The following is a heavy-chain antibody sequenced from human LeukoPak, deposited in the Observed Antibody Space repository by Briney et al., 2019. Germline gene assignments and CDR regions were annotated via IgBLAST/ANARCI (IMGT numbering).Heavy chain of an antibody. J-gene: IGHJ4*02. CDR2: LSGSGDST. D-gene: IGHD1-26*01. CDR3: AKDQALVGATLFDY. V-gene: IGHV3-23*01. Sequence: GGSLRLSCAASGFTFSSYAMNWVRQAPGKGLEWVSALSGSGDSTYYADSVKGRFTISRDNSKNTLYLQMNSLRAEDTAVYYCAKDQALVGATLFDYWGQGTLVTVSS. CDR1: GFTFSSYA.